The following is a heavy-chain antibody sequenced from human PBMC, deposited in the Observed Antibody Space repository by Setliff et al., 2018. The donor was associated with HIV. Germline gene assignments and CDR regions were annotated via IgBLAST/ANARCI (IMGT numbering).Heavy chain of an antibody. CDR2: INPGGSP. J-gene: IGHJ4*02. CDR1: RRAFSAFY. CDR3: TTGEHYGSGSFLS. V-gene: IGHV4-34*01. D-gene: IGHD3-10*01. Sequence: KTSETLSLTCAVSRRAFSAFYWGWIRQPPGGGLEWLGEINPGGSPNYNPSLKSQLTISADTSENHFSLELRSVTAADTAMYFCTTGEHYGSGSFLSWGQGTPVTVSS.